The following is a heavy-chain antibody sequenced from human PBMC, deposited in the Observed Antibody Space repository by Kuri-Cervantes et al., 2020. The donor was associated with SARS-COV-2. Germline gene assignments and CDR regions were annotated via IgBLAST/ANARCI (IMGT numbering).Heavy chain of an antibody. CDR3: AKDRVGVQDF. Sequence: LSLTCAASGFYFSRTDMHWVRHAPGKGLEWVAVISHDGKNKKCIASGKGRSTISRDNSQNTLYLHMKSLRSEDTAMYYCAKDRVGVQDFWGQGTLVTVSS. CDR2: ISHDGKNK. D-gene: IGHD2-21*01. J-gene: IGHJ4*02. CDR1: GFYFSRTD. V-gene: IGHV3-30*18.